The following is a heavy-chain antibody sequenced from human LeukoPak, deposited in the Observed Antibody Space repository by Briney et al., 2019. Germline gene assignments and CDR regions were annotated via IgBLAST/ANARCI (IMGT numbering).Heavy chain of an antibody. CDR2: IRYDGSNK. CDR3: AKTNSGWYLYYFDY. CDR1: GFTFSSYG. V-gene: IGHV3-30*02. Sequence: GGSLRLSCAASGFTFSSYGMHWVRQAPGKGLEWVAFIRYDGSNKYYADSVKGRFTISRDNSKNTLYLQMNSLRAEDTAVYYCAKTNSGWYLYYFDYWGQGTLVTVSS. D-gene: IGHD6-19*01. J-gene: IGHJ4*02.